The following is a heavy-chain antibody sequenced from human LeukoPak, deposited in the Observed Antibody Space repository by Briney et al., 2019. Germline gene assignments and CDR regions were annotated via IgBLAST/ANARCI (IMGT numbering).Heavy chain of an antibody. V-gene: IGHV3-21*01. D-gene: IGHD6-19*01. CDR1: GFTFSSYS. CDR3: ASRVRLAGTESGFDY. J-gene: IGHJ4*02. Sequence: GGSLRLSCAASGFTFSSYSMNWVRQAPGKGLEWVSSISSSSSYIYYADSVKGRFTIFRDSSKNTLYLQMNSLRVEDTAVYYCASRVRLAGTESGFDYWGQGTLVTVS. CDR2: ISSSSSYI.